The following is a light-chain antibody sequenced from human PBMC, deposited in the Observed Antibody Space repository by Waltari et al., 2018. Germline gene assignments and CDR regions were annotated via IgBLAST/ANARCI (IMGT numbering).Light chain of an antibody. V-gene: IGLV2-14*01. CDR2: EVT. CDR1: SSDIGNFNS. J-gene: IGLJ1*01. CDR3: SSYSSSTSLCV. Sequence: QSALTQPASVSGSPGQSITISCTGTSSDIGNFNSVSWYQQHPGKAPKLMIFEVTNRPSGISISFSGSKSDNTAFLTIAGLQAEDEADYYCSSYSSSTSLCVFGTGTKVTVL.